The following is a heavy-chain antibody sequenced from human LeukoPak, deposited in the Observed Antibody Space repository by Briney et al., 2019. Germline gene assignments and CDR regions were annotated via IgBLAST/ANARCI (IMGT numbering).Heavy chain of an antibody. CDR2: ISAYKGNT. V-gene: IGHV1-18*04. CDR1: GYTFSKYG. CDR3: AREGYCGGGSCHPDDAFDI. Sequence: ASVKVSCKASGYTFSKYGASWVRQAPGQGLEWMGWISAYKGNTNVAQKFQARVTMTTDTSTSTAYMDLKSLRSDDTAVYYCAREGYCGGGSCHPDDAFDIWGQGTMVTVSS. D-gene: IGHD2-15*01. J-gene: IGHJ3*02.